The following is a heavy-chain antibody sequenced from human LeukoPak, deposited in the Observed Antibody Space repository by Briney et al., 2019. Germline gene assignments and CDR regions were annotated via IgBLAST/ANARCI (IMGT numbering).Heavy chain of an antibody. J-gene: IGHJ4*02. CDR2: IYHSGST. V-gene: IGHV4-4*02. D-gene: IGHD3-3*01. CDR1: GGSISSSNW. Sequence: SETLSLTCAVSGGSISSSNWWSWVRQPPGKGLEWIGEIYHSGSTNYNPSLKSRVTISVDKSKNQFSLKLSSVTAADTAVYYCASTFWSGYYILDYWGQGTLVTVSS. CDR3: ASTFWSGYYILDY.